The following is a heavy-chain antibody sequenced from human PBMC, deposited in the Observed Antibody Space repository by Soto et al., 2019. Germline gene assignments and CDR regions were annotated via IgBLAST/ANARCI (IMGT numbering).Heavy chain of an antibody. Sequence: GGSLRLSCAVSGFNLRSFWMSWVRQAPGKGLEWVANIKRDGSERYYVDSVRGRFTISRDNAKNSLFLQMNSLTVEDTAVYYCVRGGSSSSWYWNYWGQGTLVTVSS. J-gene: IGHJ4*02. CDR1: GFNLRSFW. D-gene: IGHD6-13*01. CDR3: VRGGSSSSWYWNY. V-gene: IGHV3-7*01. CDR2: IKRDGSER.